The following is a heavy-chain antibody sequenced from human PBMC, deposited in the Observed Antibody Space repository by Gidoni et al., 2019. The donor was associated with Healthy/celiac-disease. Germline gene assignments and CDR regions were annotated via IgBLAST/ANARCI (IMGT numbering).Heavy chain of an antibody. CDR1: GFTFSLYA. J-gene: IGHJ5*02. V-gene: IGHV3-23*01. D-gene: IGHD2-15*01. CDR3: AKDLRVVVVAAGWFDP. Sequence: EVQLLESGGGLVQPGGSLRLSCAASGFTFSLYAMSWVRQAPGKGLGWVSAIGGSGGSTYYADSVKGRFTISRDNSKNTLYLQMNSLRAEDTAVYYCAKDLRVVVVAAGWFDPWGQGTLVTVSS. CDR2: IGGSGGST.